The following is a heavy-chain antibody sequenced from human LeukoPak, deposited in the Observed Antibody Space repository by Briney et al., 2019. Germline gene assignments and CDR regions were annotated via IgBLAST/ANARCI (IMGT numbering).Heavy chain of an antibody. CDR1: GESFSAYY. CDR3: AREGGFYRPLDY. CDR2: VHLDGRT. J-gene: IGHJ4*02. Sequence: SETLSLTCAVYGESFSAYYWSWIRQPPGKGLEWIGEVHLDGRTNYNPSLKSRLIMSVDLPENHISLKLTSVTAADTAVYYCAREGGFYRPLDYSGQGTLVTVSS. D-gene: IGHD3-3*01. V-gene: IGHV4-34*10.